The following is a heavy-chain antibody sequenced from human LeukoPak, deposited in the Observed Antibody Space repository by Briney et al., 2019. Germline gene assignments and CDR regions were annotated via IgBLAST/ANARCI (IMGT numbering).Heavy chain of an antibody. CDR2: INSDGSST. J-gene: IGHJ3*02. V-gene: IGHV3-74*01. Sequence: PGGSLRLSCAASGFTFSSYWMHWVRQAPGKGLVWVSRINSDGSSTSYADSVKGRFNIARDNAKNTLYLQVNSLRAEDTAVYDCAREGRAFDIWGQGTMVTVSS. CDR1: GFTFSSYW. CDR3: AREGRAFDI.